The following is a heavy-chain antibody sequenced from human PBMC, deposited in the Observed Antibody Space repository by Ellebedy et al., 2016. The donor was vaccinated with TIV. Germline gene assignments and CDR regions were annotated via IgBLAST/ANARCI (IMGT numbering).Heavy chain of an antibody. CDR3: ARGGSSSGWSEVPWDY. J-gene: IGHJ4*02. CDR2: IYYSGTT. Sequence: MPSETLSLTCTVSGGSVSSGRYYWSWIRQPPGKGLEWMGYIYYSGTTNYNPSLKSRLTISVDTSKNQFSLKLNSVTAADTAVYYCARGGSSSGWSEVPWDYWGQGTLVTVSS. D-gene: IGHD6-19*01. CDR1: GGSVSSGRYY. V-gene: IGHV4-61*01.